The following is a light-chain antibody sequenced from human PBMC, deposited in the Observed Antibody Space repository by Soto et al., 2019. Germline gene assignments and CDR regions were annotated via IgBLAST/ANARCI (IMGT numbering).Light chain of an antibody. CDR2: GAS. V-gene: IGKV3-20*01. CDR3: QQYGRSPPKT. Sequence: ELVLTQSPGTLSLSPGEIATLSCRASQSVSSSYLAWYQQKPGQAPRLLIYGASSRATGIPDRFSGSGSGTDFTLTISRLEPEDFAVYYCQQYGRSPPKTFGQGTKVDIK. CDR1: QSVSSSY. J-gene: IGKJ1*01.